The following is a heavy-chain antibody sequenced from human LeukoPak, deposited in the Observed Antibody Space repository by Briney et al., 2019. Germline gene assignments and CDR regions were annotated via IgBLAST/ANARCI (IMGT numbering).Heavy chain of an antibody. V-gene: IGHV3-23*01. CDR1: GFTFSNYA. J-gene: IGHJ4*02. Sequence: GGSLRLSCAASGFTFSNYAMTWVRQAPGKGLEWVSAISGGGDTTYYADSVKGRFTISRDNSKNTLYLQMNSLRVEDTAVYYCAKDVTEGAARPDYWGQGTLVIVSS. CDR3: AKDVTEGAARPDY. CDR2: ISGGGDTT. D-gene: IGHD6-6*01.